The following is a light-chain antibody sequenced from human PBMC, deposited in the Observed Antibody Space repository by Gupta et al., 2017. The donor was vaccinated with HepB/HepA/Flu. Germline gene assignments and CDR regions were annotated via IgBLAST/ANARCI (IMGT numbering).Light chain of an antibody. Sequence: AVVTQEPSLTVSPGGTVTLTCGSITGTVTSGHYPYWFQQNPGKAPTTMIYDKSKKPAWTPARFSCSFPGGTAALTLSAAQPEDEAEYYSSLSESGGRQLFGGGTKLTVL. V-gene: IGLV7-46*01. J-gene: IGLJ2*01. CDR3: SLSESGGRQL. CDR1: TGTVTSGHY. CDR2: DKS.